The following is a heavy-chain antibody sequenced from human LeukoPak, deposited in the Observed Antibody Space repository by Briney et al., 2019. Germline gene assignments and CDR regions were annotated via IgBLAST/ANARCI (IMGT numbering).Heavy chain of an antibody. Sequence: PGGSLRLSCAASGFTFSNYGMSWVRQAPGKGLEWVSSISGSGDSTYYADSVKGRFTISRDNSKNTLYLQMNSLRAEDTAVYYCARGYGLLHPLGYWGQGTLVTVSS. CDR3: ARGYGLLHPLGY. D-gene: IGHD3-3*01. CDR2: ISGSGDST. CDR1: GFTFSNYG. V-gene: IGHV3-23*01. J-gene: IGHJ4*02.